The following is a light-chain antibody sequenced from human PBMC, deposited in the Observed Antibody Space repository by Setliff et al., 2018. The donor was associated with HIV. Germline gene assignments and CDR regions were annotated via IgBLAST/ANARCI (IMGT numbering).Light chain of an antibody. Sequence: EVVLTQSPGTLSLSPGERATLFCRASQSVSSSYLAWYQQKPGQAPRLLIYGASSRATGIPDRFSGSGSGTDFTLTISRLEPEDFAVYYCQQYGISPPLTFGPGTKVDI. CDR2: GAS. V-gene: IGKV3-20*01. CDR1: QSVSSSY. CDR3: QQYGISPPLT. J-gene: IGKJ3*01.